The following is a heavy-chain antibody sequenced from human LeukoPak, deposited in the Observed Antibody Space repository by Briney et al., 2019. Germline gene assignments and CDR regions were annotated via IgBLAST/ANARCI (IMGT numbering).Heavy chain of an antibody. D-gene: IGHD3-10*01. CDR1: GYSFTSYW. J-gene: IGHJ4*02. Sequence: GESMKISCKGSGYSFTSYWIGWVRQMPGKCLDWMGIIYPGDSDTRYSPSFQGQVTISADKSISTAYLQWSSLKASDTAMYYCARWTYYGSGSYYLGIDYWGQGTLATVSS. CDR3: ARWTYYGSGSYYLGIDY. CDR2: IYPGDSDT. V-gene: IGHV5-51*01.